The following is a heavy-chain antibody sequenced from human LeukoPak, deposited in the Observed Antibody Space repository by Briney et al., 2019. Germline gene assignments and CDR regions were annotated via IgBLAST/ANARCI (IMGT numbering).Heavy chain of an antibody. J-gene: IGHJ4*02. CDR3: AADSSGYWNY. V-gene: IGHV3-30*03. Sequence: GRSLRLSCAASGFTFSSYGMHWVRQAPGKGLEWVAVISYDGSNKYYADSVKGRFTISRDNSKNTLYLQMNSLRAEDTAVYYCAADSSGYWNYWGQGTLVTVSS. CDR1: GFTFSSYG. CDR2: ISYDGSNK. D-gene: IGHD3-22*01.